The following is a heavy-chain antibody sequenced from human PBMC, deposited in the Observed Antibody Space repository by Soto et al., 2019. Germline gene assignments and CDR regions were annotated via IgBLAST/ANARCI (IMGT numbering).Heavy chain of an antibody. Sequence: QVQLVQSGAEVKKPGASVKVSCKASGYTFTTYGISWVRQAPGQGLEWMGWISAYNGNTNYAQKIQGRVTMTTDTSTSTTYMELRSLRSDDTAVYYCARQQWLYYYYGMDVWGQGTTVTVSS. V-gene: IGHV1-18*01. CDR2: ISAYNGNT. CDR3: ARQQWLYYYYGMDV. J-gene: IGHJ6*02. D-gene: IGHD6-19*01. CDR1: GYTFTTYG.